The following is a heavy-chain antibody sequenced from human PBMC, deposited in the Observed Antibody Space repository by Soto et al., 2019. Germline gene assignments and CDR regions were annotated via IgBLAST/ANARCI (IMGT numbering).Heavy chain of an antibody. Sequence: GGSLRLSCAASGFTFSSYAMSWVRQAPGKGLEWVSAISGSGGSTYYADSVKGRFTISRDNSKNTLYLQMNSLRAEDTAVYYCANVTAYYDILTGYYPYYFDYWGQGTLVTVSS. V-gene: IGHV3-23*01. D-gene: IGHD3-9*01. CDR2: ISGSGGST. CDR3: ANVTAYYDILTGYYPYYFDY. CDR1: GFTFSSYA. J-gene: IGHJ4*02.